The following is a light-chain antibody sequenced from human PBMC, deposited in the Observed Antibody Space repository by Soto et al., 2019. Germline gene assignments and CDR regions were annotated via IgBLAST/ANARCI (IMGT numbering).Light chain of an antibody. CDR3: QQYNIWPPYT. CDR2: AAS. Sequence: EIVMTQSPATLSVSPGERVTLSCRASQSISSNLAWYQQKPGQAPRLLIYAASTRAPGVPARFSGSGSGTDFTLTNSSLQSEDFAVYYCQQYNIWPPYTFGQGTKLEIK. V-gene: IGKV3-15*01. CDR1: QSISSN. J-gene: IGKJ2*01.